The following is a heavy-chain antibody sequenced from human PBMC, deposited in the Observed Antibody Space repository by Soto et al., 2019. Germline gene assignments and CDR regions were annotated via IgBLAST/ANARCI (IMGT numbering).Heavy chain of an antibody. V-gene: IGHV4-59*04. CDR3: ARLWSGERPPDF. Sequence: PSETLSLTCTVSGASISSHYWSWIRQTPGKGLEWIGNIYYSGNTYYNPSLKSRVTMSVDTSRNQLSLKLNSVTAADTAVYYCARLWSGERPPDFWGQGTLVTVSS. D-gene: IGHD3-10*01. J-gene: IGHJ4*02. CDR1: GASISSHY. CDR2: IYYSGNT.